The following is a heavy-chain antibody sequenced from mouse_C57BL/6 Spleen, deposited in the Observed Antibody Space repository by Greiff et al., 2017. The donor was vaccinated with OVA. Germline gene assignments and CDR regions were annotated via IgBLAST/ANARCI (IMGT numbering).Heavy chain of an antibody. CDR2: IHPNSGST. D-gene: IGHD2-4*01. CDR1: GYTFTSYW. CDR3: AYDYDRLVFAY. V-gene: IGHV1-64*01. J-gene: IGHJ3*01. Sequence: VQLQQPGAELVKPGASVKLSCKASGYTFTSYWMHWVKQRPGQGLEWIGMIHPNSGSTNYNEKFKSKATLTVDKSSSTAYMQLSSLTSEDSAVYYCAYDYDRLVFAYWGQGTLVTVSA.